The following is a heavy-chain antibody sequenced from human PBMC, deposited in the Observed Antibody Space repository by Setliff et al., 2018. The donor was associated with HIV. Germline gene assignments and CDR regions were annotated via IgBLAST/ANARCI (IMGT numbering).Heavy chain of an antibody. CDR2: IYTSGIT. V-gene: IGHV4-4*08. J-gene: IGHJ4*02. Sequence: PSETLSLTCTVSGGSISSYYWSWIRLPPGKGLEWIGYIYTSGITNYNPSLKSRVTMSVDTSKNQFSLKLSSVTAADTAVYYCARDYSGWYYFDCWGQGTRVTVS. D-gene: IGHD6-19*01. CDR1: GGSISSYY. CDR3: ARDYSGWYYFDC.